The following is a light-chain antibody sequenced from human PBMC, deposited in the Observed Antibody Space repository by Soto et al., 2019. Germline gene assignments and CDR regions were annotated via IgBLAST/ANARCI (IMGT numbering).Light chain of an antibody. CDR2: DAS. CDR1: QSVSTY. CDR3: QPRGDWPAT. Sequence: EIVLTQSPAPLSLSPGERAILSCRASQSVSTYLAWYQQKPGQAPRLLIFDASNRATGIPARFSGSGSGTDFTLTISSLEPDDFAVYCCQPRGDWPATFGPGTKVDI. J-gene: IGKJ3*01. V-gene: IGKV3-11*01.